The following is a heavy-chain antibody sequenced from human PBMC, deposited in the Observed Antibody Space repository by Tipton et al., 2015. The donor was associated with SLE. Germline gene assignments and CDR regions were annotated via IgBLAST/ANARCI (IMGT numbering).Heavy chain of an antibody. Sequence: SLRLSCAASGFTFSSYWMSWVRQAPGKGLEWVAVIWYDGSNKYYADSVKGRFTISRDNSKNTLYLQMNSLRAEDTVVYYCAKDGGSYHYYGMDVWGQGTTVTVSS. V-gene: IGHV3-30*18. CDR2: IWYDGSNK. CDR1: GFTFSSYW. CDR3: AKDGGSYHYYGMDV. D-gene: IGHD1-26*01. J-gene: IGHJ6*02.